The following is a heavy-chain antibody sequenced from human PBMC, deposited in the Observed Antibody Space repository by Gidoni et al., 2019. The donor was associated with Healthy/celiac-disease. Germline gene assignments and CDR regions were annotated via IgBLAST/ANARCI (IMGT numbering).Heavy chain of an antibody. CDR3: ARDSSSWYDYYYYYYGMDV. CDR1: GGSISSGSYY. D-gene: IGHD6-13*01. Sequence: QVQLQESGPGLVKPSQTLSLTCTVSGGSISSGSYYWSWIRQPAGKGLEWIGRIHTSGSTNYNPSLKSRVTISVDTSKNQFSLKLSSVTAADTAVYYCARDSSSWYDYYYYYYGMDVWGQGTTVTVSS. V-gene: IGHV4-61*02. CDR2: IHTSGST. J-gene: IGHJ6*02.